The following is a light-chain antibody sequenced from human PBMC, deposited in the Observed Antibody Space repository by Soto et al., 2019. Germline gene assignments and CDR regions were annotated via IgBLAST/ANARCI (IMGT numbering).Light chain of an antibody. J-gene: IGKJ2*01. V-gene: IGKV3-11*01. CDR2: DAS. CDR1: QSVSSY. CDR3: QQRSNWPPYT. Sequence: EIVLTQSPATLSLSPGERATLSCRAGQSVSSYLAWYQQKPGQAPRLLIYDASNRATGIPARFSGSGSGTDFTLTISSLEPEHFAVYYCQQRSNWPPYTFGQGTKLEIK.